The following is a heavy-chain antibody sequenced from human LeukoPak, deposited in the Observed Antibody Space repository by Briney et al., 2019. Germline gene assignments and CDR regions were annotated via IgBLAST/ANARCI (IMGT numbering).Heavy chain of an antibody. V-gene: IGHV1-2*02. CDR3: ARDPCQKALGCYTASNDY. J-gene: IGHJ4*02. D-gene: IGHD2-2*02. CDR2: INPNSGGT. CDR1: GYTFTGYY. Sequence: ASVKVSCKASGYTFTGYYMHWVRQAPGQGLEWMGWINPNSGGTNYAQKFQGRVTMTRDTSISTAYMELSRLRSDDTAVYYCARDPCQKALGCYTASNDYWGQGTLVTVSS.